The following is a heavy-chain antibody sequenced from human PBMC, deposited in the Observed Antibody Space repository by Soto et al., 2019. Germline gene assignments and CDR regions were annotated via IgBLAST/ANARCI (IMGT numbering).Heavy chain of an antibody. CDR2: IYYSGST. D-gene: IGHD5-12*01. CDR3: ARDQRRGVVATNWFDP. Sequence: SETLSLTCTVSGGSISSSSYYWGWIRQPPGKGLEWIGSIYYSGSTYYNPSLKSRVTISVDTSKNQFSRKLSSVTAADTAVYYCARDQRRGVVATNWFDPWGQGTLVTVSS. J-gene: IGHJ5*02. CDR1: GGSISSSSYY. V-gene: IGHV4-39*07.